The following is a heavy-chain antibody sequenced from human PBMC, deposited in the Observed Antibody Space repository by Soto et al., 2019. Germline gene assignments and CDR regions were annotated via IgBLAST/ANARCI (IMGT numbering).Heavy chain of an antibody. CDR2: INPSGGST. CDR1: GYTFTSYY. Sequence: ASVKVSCKASGYTFTSYYMHWVRQAPGQGLEWMGIINPSGGSTSYAQKFQGRVTMTRDTSTSTVYMELSSLRSEDTAVYYCALKGIGDAFDIWGQGTMVTVSS. CDR3: ALKGIGDAFDI. V-gene: IGHV1-46*01. J-gene: IGHJ3*02. D-gene: IGHD3-10*01.